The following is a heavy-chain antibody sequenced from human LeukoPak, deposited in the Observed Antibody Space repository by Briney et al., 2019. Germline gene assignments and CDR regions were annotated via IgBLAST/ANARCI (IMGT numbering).Heavy chain of an antibody. V-gene: IGHV1-69*04. CDR3: ARGGLIVGAKGDAFDI. CDR2: IIPILGIA. Sequence: SVKVSCKGSGGTFSSYAISWVRQAPGQGLEWMGRIIPILGIANYAQKFQGRVTITADKSTSTPYMELSSLRSEDTAVYYCARGGLIVGAKGDAFDIWGQGTMVTVSS. CDR1: GGTFSSYA. D-gene: IGHD1-26*01. J-gene: IGHJ3*02.